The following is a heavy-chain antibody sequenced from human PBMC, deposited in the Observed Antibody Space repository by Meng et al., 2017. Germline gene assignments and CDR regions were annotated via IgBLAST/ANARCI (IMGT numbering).Heavy chain of an antibody. CDR3: ATGAAAADH. D-gene: IGHD6-13*01. CDR2: IKRNRDGGTI. CDR1: GLRFTDAW. V-gene: IGHV3-15*01. Sequence: ELQLVECGGGLVKPGGSLRLSCVASGLRFTDAWMSWVRQAPGKGLEWVGRIKRNRDGGTIDYAARVKGRFTISRDESKNTLYLQMDSLITEDTAVYFCATGAAAADHWGQGTLVTVSS. J-gene: IGHJ4*02.